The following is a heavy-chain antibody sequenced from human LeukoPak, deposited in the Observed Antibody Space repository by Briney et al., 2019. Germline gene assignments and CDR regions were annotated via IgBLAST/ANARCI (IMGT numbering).Heavy chain of an antibody. CDR2: FDPEDGET. Sequence: ASVKVSCKVSGYTLTELSMHWVRQVPGKGLEWMGGFDPEDGETIYAQKFQGRVTMTEDTSTDTAYMELSSLRSEDTAVYYCATVVVTAPGEDYFDYWGQGTLVTVSS. CDR1: GYTLTELS. D-gene: IGHD2-21*02. J-gene: IGHJ4*02. V-gene: IGHV1-24*01. CDR3: ATVVVTAPGEDYFDY.